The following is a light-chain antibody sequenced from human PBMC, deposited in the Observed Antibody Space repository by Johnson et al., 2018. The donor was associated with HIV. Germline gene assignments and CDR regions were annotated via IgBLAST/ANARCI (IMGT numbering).Light chain of an antibody. V-gene: IGLV1-51*01. CDR2: DNN. CDR3: GTWDSSLSAGRV. J-gene: IGLJ1*01. Sequence: QSVLTQPPSVSAAPGQKVAISCSGSSSNIGKNYVSWYQQVPGTAPKLLIYDNNRRPSGIPDRFSGSKSGTSATLGITGLQTGDEADYYCGTWDSSLSAGRVFGTGTKVTVL. CDR1: SSNIGKNY.